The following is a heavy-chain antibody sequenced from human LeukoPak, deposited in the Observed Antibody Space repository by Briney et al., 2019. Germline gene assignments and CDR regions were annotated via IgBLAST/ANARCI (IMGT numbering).Heavy chain of an antibody. D-gene: IGHD3-3*01. J-gene: IGHJ5*02. Sequence: PSETLSLTCTVSSGSISSFYWSWIRQPPGKGLEWIGYIYTGGSTNYSPSLQSRVSTPLDRSKSQLSLNLASVTAADTAVYFCARNRGGYYDFWSGYYPNWFDPWGQGILVTVSS. CDR2: IYTGGST. CDR1: SGSISSFY. CDR3: ARNRGGYYDFWSGYYPNWFDP. V-gene: IGHV4-4*09.